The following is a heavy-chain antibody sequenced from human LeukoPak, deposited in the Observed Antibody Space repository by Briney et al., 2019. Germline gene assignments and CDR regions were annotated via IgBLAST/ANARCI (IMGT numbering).Heavy chain of an antibody. CDR3: ASLGPGGSFDY. Sequence: GGSLRLSCAASGFTFSSYSMSWVRQAPGKGLEWVSSISSSSSYIYYADSVKGRFTISRDNAKNSLYLQMTSLRAEDTAVYYCASLGPGGSFDYWGQGTLVTVSS. D-gene: IGHD3-16*01. CDR2: ISSSSSYI. J-gene: IGHJ4*02. V-gene: IGHV3-21*01. CDR1: GFTFSSYS.